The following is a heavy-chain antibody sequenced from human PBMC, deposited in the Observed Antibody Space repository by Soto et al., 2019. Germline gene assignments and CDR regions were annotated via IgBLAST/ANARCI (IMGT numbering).Heavy chain of an antibody. Sequence: SETLSLTCTVSGGSISSSSYYWGWIRQPPGKGLEWIGSIYYSGSTYYNPSLKSRVTISVDTSKNQFSLKLSSVTAADTAVYYCARLVMMLGLLPYRVGDYWGQGTRVTVFS. CDR1: GGSISSSSYY. J-gene: IGHJ4*02. D-gene: IGHD3-22*01. V-gene: IGHV4-39*01. CDR2: IYYSGST. CDR3: ARLVMMLGLLPYRVGDY.